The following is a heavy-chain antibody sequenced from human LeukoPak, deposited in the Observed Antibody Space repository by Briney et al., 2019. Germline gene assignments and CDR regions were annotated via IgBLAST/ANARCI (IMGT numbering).Heavy chain of an antibody. CDR3: ARDGFTGPTTAYLDH. Sequence: GGSLRLSCAASGFTFSRYAMHWVRQTPGMGLVWVSRLAADGNGTNYADSVKGRFTISRDNAKNTVYLQMSSLRAEDTAVYYCARDGFTGPTTAYLDHWGQGTLVTVSS. D-gene: IGHD1-1*01. V-gene: IGHV3-74*01. CDR1: GFTFSRYA. CDR2: LAADGNGT. J-gene: IGHJ4*01.